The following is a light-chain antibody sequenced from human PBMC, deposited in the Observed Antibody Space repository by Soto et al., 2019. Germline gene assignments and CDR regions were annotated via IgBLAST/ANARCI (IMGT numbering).Light chain of an antibody. CDR2: AAS. V-gene: IGKV1-9*01. J-gene: IGKJ5*01. Sequence: DIQLTQSPSFLSASVGDRVTITCRASQGINNYLAWYQQKQGKAPKLLIYAASTLQSAVPSRFSGSGSGTEFTLTISSLQPEDFATYYCQHLNGYPLTFGQGTRLEI. CDR3: QHLNGYPLT. CDR1: QGINNY.